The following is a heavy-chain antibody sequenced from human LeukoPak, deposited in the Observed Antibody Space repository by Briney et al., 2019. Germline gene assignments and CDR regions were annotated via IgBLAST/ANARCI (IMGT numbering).Heavy chain of an antibody. D-gene: IGHD6-19*01. Sequence: SETLSLTCTVSGVSITSYYWSWIRQPPGKGLEWIGYNYYSGSTNYNPSLKSRVTISVDTSKNQFSLKLSSVAAADTAVYYCARVMAHSSGWYMRYYFDYWGQGTLVTVSS. CDR1: GVSITSYY. V-gene: IGHV4-59*01. CDR3: ARVMAHSSGWYMRYYFDY. J-gene: IGHJ4*02. CDR2: NYYSGST.